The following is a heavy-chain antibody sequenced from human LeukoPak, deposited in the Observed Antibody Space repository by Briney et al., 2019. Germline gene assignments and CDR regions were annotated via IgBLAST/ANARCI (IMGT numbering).Heavy chain of an antibody. V-gene: IGHV3-23*01. D-gene: IGHD6-19*01. CDR1: GFSLSTYS. CDR3: AKDHGTAVAGFYI. Sequence: GASLRLSCAASGFSLSTYSVSWVRQPPGKGLEWVSGITGTGGSTYYADSVKGRFTVSRDTSKNTLYLQMNSLRAEDTAIYYCAKDHGTAVAGFYIWGQGTLVTVSS. J-gene: IGHJ4*02. CDR2: ITGTGGST.